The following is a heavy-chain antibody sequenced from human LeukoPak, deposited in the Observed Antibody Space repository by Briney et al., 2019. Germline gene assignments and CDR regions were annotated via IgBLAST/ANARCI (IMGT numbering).Heavy chain of an antibody. CDR2: IYTSGST. J-gene: IGHJ4*02. CDR3: ARDYVSGSYYLFDY. Sequence: SETLSLTCTVSGGSISNYYWSWIRQPPGKGLEWIGRIYTSGSTNYNPSLKSRVTMSVDTSKNQFSLKLSSVTAVDTAVYYCARDYVSGSYYLFDYWGQGTLVTVSS. CDR1: GGSISNYY. V-gene: IGHV4-4*07. D-gene: IGHD1-26*01.